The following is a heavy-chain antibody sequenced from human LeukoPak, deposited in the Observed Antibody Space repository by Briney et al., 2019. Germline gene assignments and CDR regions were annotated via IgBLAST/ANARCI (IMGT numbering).Heavy chain of an antibody. D-gene: IGHD4-23*01. V-gene: IGHV3-33*08. J-gene: IGHJ4*01. CDR3: ARARNAVVTAIDY. Sequence: GGSLRLSCAASGFTFSSYEMNWVRQAPGKGLEWVAVTWYDGSNKYYADSVRGRFTISRDNSKNTLYLQMNSLRAEDTAVYYCARARNAVVTAIDYWGQGTLVTVSS. CDR1: GFTFSSYE. CDR2: TWYDGSNK.